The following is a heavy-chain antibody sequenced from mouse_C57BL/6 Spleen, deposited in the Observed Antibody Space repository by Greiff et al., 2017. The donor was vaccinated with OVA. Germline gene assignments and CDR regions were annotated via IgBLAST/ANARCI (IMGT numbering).Heavy chain of an antibody. J-gene: IGHJ3*01. V-gene: IGHV1-39*01. CDR1: GYSFTDYN. CDR2: INPNYGTT. CDR3: ARGDYYGSSWFAD. Sequence: EVQVVESGPELVKPGASVKISCKASGYSFTDYNMNWVKQSNGKSLEWIGEINPNYGTTSYNQKFKGKATLTVDQSSSTAYMQLNSLPSEDSAVYDGARGDYYGSSWFADWGQGTLVTVSA. D-gene: IGHD1-1*01.